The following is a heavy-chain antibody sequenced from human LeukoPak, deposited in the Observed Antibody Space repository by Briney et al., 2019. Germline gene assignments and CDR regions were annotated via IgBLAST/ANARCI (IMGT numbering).Heavy chain of an antibody. CDR2: FSGSGGST. Sequence: GGSLRLSCAASGFTFSSSAMNWVRQAPGKGLEWVSAFSGSGGSTYYADSVKGRFTISRDNAKNSLYLQMNSLRAEDTAVYYCAELGITMIGGVWGKGTTVTISS. CDR3: AELGITMIGGV. D-gene: IGHD3-10*02. V-gene: IGHV3-23*01. J-gene: IGHJ6*04. CDR1: GFTFSSSA.